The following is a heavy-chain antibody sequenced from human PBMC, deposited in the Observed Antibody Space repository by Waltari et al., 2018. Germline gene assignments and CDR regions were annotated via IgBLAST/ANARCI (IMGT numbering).Heavy chain of an antibody. CDR2: FDPEDAET. V-gene: IGHV1-24*01. J-gene: IGHJ4*02. D-gene: IGHD6-6*01. CDR1: GYTLTALS. Sequence: QVQLVQSGAEVKKPGASVKVSCKVSGYTLTALSMHWVRQAPGKGLEWMGGFDPEDAETIYAQKCQGRVTMTEDTSTDTAYMELSSLRSEDTAVYYCATDGGLYSSSYYFDYWGQGTLVTVSS. CDR3: ATDGGLYSSSYYFDY.